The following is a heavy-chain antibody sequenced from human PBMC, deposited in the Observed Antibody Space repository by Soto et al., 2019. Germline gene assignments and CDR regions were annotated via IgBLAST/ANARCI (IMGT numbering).Heavy chain of an antibody. CDR2: ISYDGSNK. J-gene: IGHJ6*02. V-gene: IGHV3-30*18. CDR3: AKDRGRSGSYFNYYYGMDV. Sequence: PGGSLRLSCAASGFTFSSYGMHWVRQAPGKGLEWVAVISYDGSNKYYADSVKGRFTISRDNSKNTLYLQMNSLRAGDTAVYYCAKDRGRSGSYFNYYYGMDVWGQGTTVTVSS. CDR1: GFTFSSYG. D-gene: IGHD1-26*01.